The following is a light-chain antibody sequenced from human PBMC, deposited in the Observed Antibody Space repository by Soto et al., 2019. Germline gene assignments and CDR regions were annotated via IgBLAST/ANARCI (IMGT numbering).Light chain of an antibody. V-gene: IGKV3-15*01. CDR3: HQYDDWPPYT. Sequence: EIEMTQSPATLSLSPGERATVSCRASQSVGNNLAWYQQKSGQAPRLLIYGAYTRAAGVPARFSGTGSGTEFTLTISSLQSEDFAVYYCHQYDDWPPYTFDQGTKLEFK. CDR2: GAY. J-gene: IGKJ2*01. CDR1: QSVGNN.